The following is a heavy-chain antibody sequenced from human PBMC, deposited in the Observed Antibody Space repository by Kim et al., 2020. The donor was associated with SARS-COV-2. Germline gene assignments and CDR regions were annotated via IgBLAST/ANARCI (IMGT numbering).Heavy chain of an antibody. D-gene: IGHD3-10*01. V-gene: IGHV3-23*01. J-gene: IGHJ5*02. Sequence: VKGRYTISRDNSQNTLYLQMNSLRAEDTAVYYCAKVPNRYGSGSSNWFDPWGQGTLVTVSS. CDR3: AKVPNRYGSGSSNWFDP.